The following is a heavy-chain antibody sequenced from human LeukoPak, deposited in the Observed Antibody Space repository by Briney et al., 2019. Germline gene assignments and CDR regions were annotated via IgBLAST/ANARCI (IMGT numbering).Heavy chain of an antibody. CDR1: GGSISSGGYY. CDR2: IYYSGST. J-gene: IGHJ6*02. V-gene: IGHV4-31*03. CDR3: ARDRRGYSYGYVGNYGMDV. D-gene: IGHD5-18*01. Sequence: SETLSLTCTVSGGSISSGGYYWSWLRQHPGKGLEWIGYIYYSGSTYYNPSLKSRVTISVDTSKNQFSLKLSSVTAADTAVYYCARDRRGYSYGYVGNYGMDVWGQGTTVTVSS.